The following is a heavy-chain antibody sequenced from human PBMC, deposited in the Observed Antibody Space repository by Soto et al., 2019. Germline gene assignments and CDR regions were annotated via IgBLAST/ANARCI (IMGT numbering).Heavy chain of an antibody. D-gene: IGHD4-4*01. J-gene: IGHJ6*02. V-gene: IGHV1-69*12. CDR1: GGTFSSSA. CDR3: ARDNDRLQLGGNYYYILDV. Sequence: QVQLVQSGAEMKEPGSSVKVSCKTSGGTFSSSAKNWLRQAPGQGLEWMGGIIPLFRTPDYAQKFQGRVTIAADESTSTAYMELSSLRSEDTAVYYCARDNDRLQLGGNYYYILDVWGQGTTFTVSS. CDR2: IIPLFRTP.